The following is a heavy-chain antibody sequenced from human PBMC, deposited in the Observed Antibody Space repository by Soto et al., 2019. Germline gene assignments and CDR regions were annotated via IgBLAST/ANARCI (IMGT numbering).Heavy chain of an antibody. CDR1: GFTVSSNY. CDR3: ARDRTQGYCSGGSCYYYYYMDV. Sequence: GSLRLSCAASGFTVSSNYMSWVRQAPGKGLEWVSVIYSGGSTYYADSVKGRFTISRDNSKNTLYLQMNSLRAEDTAVYYCARDRTQGYCSGGSCYYYYYMDVWGKGTTVTVSS. D-gene: IGHD2-15*01. V-gene: IGHV3-66*01. J-gene: IGHJ6*03. CDR2: IYSGGST.